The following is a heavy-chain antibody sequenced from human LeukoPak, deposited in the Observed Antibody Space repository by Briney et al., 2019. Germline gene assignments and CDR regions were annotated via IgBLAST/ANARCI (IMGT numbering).Heavy chain of an antibody. V-gene: IGHV4-4*09. CDR1: GVSVSDSY. CDR3: AARRASAAAIDY. CDR2: IYNSLYT. Sequence: SETLSLTCSVSGVSVSDSYCVWIRQPPGKGLEWIGYIYNSLYTDYSPSLRGRVTLSADKSKNHFSLNLDSVTAADTAVYYCAARRASAAAIDYWGRGTLVTVS. J-gene: IGHJ4*02. D-gene: IGHD2-15*01.